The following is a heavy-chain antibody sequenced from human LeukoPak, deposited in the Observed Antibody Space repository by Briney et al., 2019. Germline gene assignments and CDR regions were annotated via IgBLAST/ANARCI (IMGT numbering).Heavy chain of an antibody. J-gene: IGHJ5*02. D-gene: IGHD2-15*01. Sequence: SETLSLTCTVYGGSFCGYYWSWIRQPPGKGLEWIGEINHSGSTNYNPSLKSRVTISVDTSKNQFSMKLSSVTAADTAVYYCARDGAKGYCSGGSCQPRFDPWGQGTLVAVCS. CDR2: INHSGST. CDR3: ARDGAKGYCSGGSCQPRFDP. CDR1: GGSFCGYY. V-gene: IGHV4-34*01.